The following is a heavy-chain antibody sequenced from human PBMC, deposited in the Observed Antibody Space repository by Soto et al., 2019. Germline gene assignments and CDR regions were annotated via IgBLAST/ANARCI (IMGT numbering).Heavy chain of an antibody. J-gene: IGHJ5*02. CDR1: GFTFSSYS. D-gene: IGHD6-19*01. CDR3: ARDNIAVDTNWFDP. CDR2: ISSSSSYI. V-gene: IGHV3-21*01. Sequence: EGSLRLSCAASGFTFSSYSMNWVRQAPGKGLEWVSSISSSSSYIYYADSVKGRFTISRDNAKNSLYLQMNSLRAEDTAVYYCARDNIAVDTNWFDPWGQGTLVTVSS.